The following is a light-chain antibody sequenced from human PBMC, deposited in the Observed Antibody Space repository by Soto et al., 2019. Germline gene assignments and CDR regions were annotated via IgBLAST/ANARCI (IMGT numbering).Light chain of an antibody. Sequence: DIQLTQYPSFLSASVGDRVTITCRASQGISSYLAWYHQKPGKAPKLLIYDASTLQSGVPSRFSGSGSGTEFALTISSLQPEDFATYYCQQLDSYPITFGQGTRLDIK. CDR1: QGISSY. V-gene: IGKV1-9*01. CDR2: DAS. J-gene: IGKJ5*01. CDR3: QQLDSYPIT.